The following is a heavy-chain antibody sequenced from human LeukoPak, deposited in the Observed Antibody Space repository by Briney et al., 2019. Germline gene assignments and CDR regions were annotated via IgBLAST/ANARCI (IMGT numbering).Heavy chain of an antibody. D-gene: IGHD2-2*03. Sequence: HSGGSLRLSCAASAFTFRSYAMIWVRQAPGKGLEWVSTVSGSGGSTYYADSVKGRFTISRDNSKNTLYLQMNSLRAEDTAVYYCAKGGYCSSTSCGYFDYWGQGTLVTVSS. J-gene: IGHJ4*02. V-gene: IGHV3-23*01. CDR1: AFTFRSYA. CDR2: VSGSGGST. CDR3: AKGGYCSSTSCGYFDY.